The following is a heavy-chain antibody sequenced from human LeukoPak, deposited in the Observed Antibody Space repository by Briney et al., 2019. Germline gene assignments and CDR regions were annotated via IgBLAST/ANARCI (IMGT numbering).Heavy chain of an antibody. D-gene: IGHD7-27*01. CDR1: GYTFTGYY. V-gene: IGHV1-2*02. CDR3: ARSPGDFDY. Sequence: ASVKVSCKASGYTFTGYYMHWVRQAPGQGLEGRGGINPNSGGTNYAQKFQDRVTMTRDTFISTAYMELSRLRADDTPVYYRARSPGDFDYWGQGTLVTVSS. CDR2: INPNSGGT. J-gene: IGHJ4*02.